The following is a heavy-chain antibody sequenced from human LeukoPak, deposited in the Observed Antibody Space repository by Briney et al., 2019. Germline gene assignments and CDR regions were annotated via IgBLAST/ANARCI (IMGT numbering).Heavy chain of an antibody. D-gene: IGHD2-2*01. CDR1: GGSISSYY. Sequence: SETLSLTCTVSGGSISSYYWSWIRQPPGKGLEWIGYIYYSGSTNYNPSLKSRVTISVDTSKNQFSLKLSSVTAADTAVYYCAISLGYCSSASCFRWFDPWGQGTLVTVSS. CDR2: IYYSGST. V-gene: IGHV4-59*12. J-gene: IGHJ5*02. CDR3: AISLGYCSSASCFRWFDP.